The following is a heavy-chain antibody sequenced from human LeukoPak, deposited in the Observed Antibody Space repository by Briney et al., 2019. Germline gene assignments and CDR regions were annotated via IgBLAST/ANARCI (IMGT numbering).Heavy chain of an antibody. CDR2: IWYDGSNK. CDR1: GFTFSSYG. Sequence: PGRSLRLSCAASGFTFSSYGMHWVRQAPGKGLEWVAVIWYDGSNKYYADSVKGRFTISRDNSKNTLYLQMNSLRAEDTAVYYCARKSTSSGWTEYYFDYWGQGTLVTVSS. D-gene: IGHD6-19*01. V-gene: IGHV3-33*01. CDR3: ARKSTSSGWTEYYFDY. J-gene: IGHJ4*02.